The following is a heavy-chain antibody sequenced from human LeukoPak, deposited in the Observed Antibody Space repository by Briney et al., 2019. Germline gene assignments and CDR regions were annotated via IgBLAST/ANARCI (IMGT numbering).Heavy chain of an antibody. D-gene: IGHD3-22*01. Sequence: GGSLRLSCAASGLTFSSYGMHWVRQAPGKGLEWVAFIRYDGSNKYYADSVKGRFTISRDNSKNTLYLQMNSLRAEDTAVYYCAKDPYYYDSSGYYKFDYWGQGTLVTVSS. J-gene: IGHJ4*02. CDR2: IRYDGSNK. CDR3: AKDPYYYDSSGYYKFDY. CDR1: GLTFSSYG. V-gene: IGHV3-30*02.